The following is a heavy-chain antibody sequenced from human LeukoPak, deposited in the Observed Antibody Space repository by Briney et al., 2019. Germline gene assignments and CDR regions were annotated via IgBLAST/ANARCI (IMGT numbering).Heavy chain of an antibody. CDR1: GGSISSSSDY. Sequence: SETLSLTCTVSGGSISSSSDYWGWIRQPPGKGLEWIRSIYYSGSTYYNPSLKSRVTISVDTSKNQFSLKLSSVTAADTAVYYCARHILSITIFGVVGLGFDPWGQGTLVTVSS. CDR2: IYYSGST. CDR3: ARHILSITIFGVVGLGFDP. V-gene: IGHV4-39*01. J-gene: IGHJ5*02. D-gene: IGHD3-3*01.